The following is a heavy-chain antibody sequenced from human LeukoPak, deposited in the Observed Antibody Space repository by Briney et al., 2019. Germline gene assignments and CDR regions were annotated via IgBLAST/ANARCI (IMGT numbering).Heavy chain of an antibody. CDR1: GFTFSDSD. J-gene: IGHJ5*02. D-gene: IGHD1-14*01. CDR2: IQTKGNSYAT. V-gene: IGHV3-73*01. CDR3: TAYISGHH. Sequence: PGGSLKLSCAASGFTFSDSDIHWVRQASGKGLEWVACIQTKGNSYATAYDASLKGRLSVSRDDSKDTAYLEMYSLRTDDTAVYYCTAYISGHHWGQGTLVTVSS.